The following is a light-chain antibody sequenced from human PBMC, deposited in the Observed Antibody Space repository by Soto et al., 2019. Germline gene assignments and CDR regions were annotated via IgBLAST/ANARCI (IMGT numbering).Light chain of an antibody. Sequence: QSVLTQPPSGSGAPGQRVTISCTGSSSNIGAGYDVHWYQQLPGTAPKLLIYGNNNRPSGVPDRFSGSKSGTSASLAITGLLPEDEADYYCQSHDTSLSGSRVFGTGTKATVL. J-gene: IGLJ1*01. CDR3: QSHDTSLSGSRV. CDR2: GNN. V-gene: IGLV1-40*01. CDR1: SSNIGAGYD.